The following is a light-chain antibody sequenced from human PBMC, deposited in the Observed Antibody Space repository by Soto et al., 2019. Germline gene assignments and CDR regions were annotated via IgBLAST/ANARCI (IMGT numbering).Light chain of an antibody. CDR3: AAWDDSLDGHVV. V-gene: IGLV1-44*01. CDR2: NNI. CDR1: NSNIGSNT. J-gene: IGLJ7*01. Sequence: QSVLTQPPSASGTPGQKVTISCSGSNSNIGSNTVSWFQQLPGRAPKLLLYNNIYRPPGVPDRFSGSQSGTSVSLAISGLQSEDEADYYCAAWDDSLDGHVVFGGGTQLTVL.